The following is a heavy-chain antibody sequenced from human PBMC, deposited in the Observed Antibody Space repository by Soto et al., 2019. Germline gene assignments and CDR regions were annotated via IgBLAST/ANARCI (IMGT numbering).Heavy chain of an antibody. Sequence: EVQLVESGGGLVQPGGSLRLSCAASGFTFSSYSMNWVRQAPGKGLEWVSYISSSSSTIYYADSVKGRFTISRDNAKNSLYLQINSLRDEDTAVYYCARENYGDYLNWFDPWGQGTLVTVSA. CDR2: ISSSSSTI. V-gene: IGHV3-48*02. CDR3: ARENYGDYLNWFDP. J-gene: IGHJ5*02. CDR1: GFTFSSYS. D-gene: IGHD4-17*01.